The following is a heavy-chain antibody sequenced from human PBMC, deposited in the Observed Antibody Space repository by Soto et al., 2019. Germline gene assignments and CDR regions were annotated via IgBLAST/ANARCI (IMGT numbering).Heavy chain of an antibody. D-gene: IGHD3-3*01. CDR2: INHSGST. Sequence: SETLSLTCAVYGGSFSGYYWSWIRQPPGKGLEWIGEINHSGSTNYNPSLKSRVTISVDTSKNQFSLKLSSVTAADTAVYYCARGSALRFLEWFLDYYYYGMDAWGQGTTVT. CDR3: ARGSALRFLEWFLDYYYYGMDA. V-gene: IGHV4-34*01. J-gene: IGHJ6*02. CDR1: GGSFSGYY.